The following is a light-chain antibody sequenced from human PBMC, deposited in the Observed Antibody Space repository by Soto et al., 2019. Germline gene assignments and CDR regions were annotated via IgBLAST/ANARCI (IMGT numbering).Light chain of an antibody. V-gene: IGLV1-47*01. J-gene: IGLJ2*01. CDR1: SSNIGSNY. CDR3: AAWDDSLSAVV. CDR2: RND. Sequence: QSVLTQPPSASGTPGQRVTISCSGSSSNIGSNYVYWYQQLPGSAPQLLIYRNDQRPSGVPDRFSASKSCTAASLAISGLRSEDEADYHCAAWDDSLSAVVFGGGTKLTVL.